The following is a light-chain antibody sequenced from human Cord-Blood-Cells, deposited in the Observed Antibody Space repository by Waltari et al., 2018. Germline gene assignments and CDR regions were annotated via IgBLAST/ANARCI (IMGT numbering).Light chain of an antibody. CDR2: DVS. Sequence: QPALTPPRPVSGSSGQSVPLPCTRTSIDVAGYNDVSWYQQHPRKAPKLMIYDVSKRPSGVPDRFSGSKSGNTAAPTISGLQAEDEADYYCCSYAGSYTWVVGGGTKQTVL. J-gene: IGLJ2*01. CDR1: SIDVAGYND. V-gene: IGLV2-11*01. CDR3: CSYAGSYTWV.